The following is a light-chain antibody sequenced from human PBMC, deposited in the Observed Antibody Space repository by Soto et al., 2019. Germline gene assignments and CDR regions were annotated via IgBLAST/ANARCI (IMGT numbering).Light chain of an antibody. J-gene: IGLJ2*01. Sequence: QPVLTQSPSASASLGASVKLTCTLSSGHSNYVIAWHQQQPEKGPRYLMKLNSDGSHSKGDGIPDRFSGSSSGAERYLTISSLQSEDEADYYCQTWGTGVVFGGGTKLIVL. CDR1: SGHSNYV. CDR2: LNSDGSH. V-gene: IGLV4-69*01. CDR3: QTWGTGVV.